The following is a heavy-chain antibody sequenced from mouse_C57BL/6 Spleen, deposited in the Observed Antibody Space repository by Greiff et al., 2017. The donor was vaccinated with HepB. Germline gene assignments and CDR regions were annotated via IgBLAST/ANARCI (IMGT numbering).Heavy chain of an antibody. D-gene: IGHD2-3*01. Sequence: DVMLVESGGGLVKPGGSLKLSCAASGFTFSDYGMHWVRQAPEKGLEWVAYISSGSSTNYYADTVKGRFTISRDNAKNTLFLQMTSLRSEDTAMYYCARPDGDYAMDYWGQGTSVTVSS. CDR3: ARPDGDYAMDY. J-gene: IGHJ4*01. CDR2: ISSGSSTN. CDR1: GFTFSDYG. V-gene: IGHV5-17*01.